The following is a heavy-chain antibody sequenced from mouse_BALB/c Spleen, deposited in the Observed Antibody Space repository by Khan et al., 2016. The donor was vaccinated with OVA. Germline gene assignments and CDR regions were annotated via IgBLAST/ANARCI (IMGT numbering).Heavy chain of an antibody. Sequence: EVELVESGGGLVKPGGSLKLSCAASGFAFSSYDMSWVRQTPEKRLEWVAYISSGGGSTYYPDTVKGRFTISRDTAKNTLYLQMSSLKSEDTAMYYCARYYYGSSYDYWGQGTTLTVSS. CDR2: ISSGGGST. J-gene: IGHJ2*01. CDR3: ARYYYGSSYDY. CDR1: GFAFSSYD. V-gene: IGHV5-12-1*01. D-gene: IGHD1-1*01.